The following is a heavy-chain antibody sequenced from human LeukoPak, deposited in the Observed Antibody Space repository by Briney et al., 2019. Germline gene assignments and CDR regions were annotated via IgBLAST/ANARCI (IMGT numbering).Heavy chain of an antibody. CDR3: ARDPLDY. CDR1: GFTFSNYN. V-gene: IGHV3-48*01. CDR2: ISSSSSTI. J-gene: IGHJ4*02. Sequence: GGSLRLSCAASGFTFSNYNMNWVRQAPGKGLEWLSYISSSSSTIYYADPVKGRFTISRDNAKNSLYLQMNSLRAEDTAVYYCARDPLDYWGQGTLVTVSS.